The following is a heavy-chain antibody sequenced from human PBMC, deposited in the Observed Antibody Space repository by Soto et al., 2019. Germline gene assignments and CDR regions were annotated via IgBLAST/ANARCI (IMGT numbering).Heavy chain of an antibody. CDR1: GFTFSSYW. CDR3: ARALSSYAFDI. Sequence: PGGSLRLSCAASGFTFSSYWMSWVRQAPGKGLEWVADIKQDGSEKYYVDSVKGRFTISRDNAKNSLYLQMNSLRAEDTAVYYCARALSSYAFDIWGQGTMVTVSS. V-gene: IGHV3-7*01. J-gene: IGHJ3*02. CDR2: IKQDGSEK. D-gene: IGHD6-13*01.